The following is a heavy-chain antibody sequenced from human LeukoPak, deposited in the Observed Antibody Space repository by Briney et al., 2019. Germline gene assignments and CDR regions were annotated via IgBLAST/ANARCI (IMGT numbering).Heavy chain of an antibody. CDR2: IIPILGIA. J-gene: IGHJ6*02. D-gene: IGHD1-26*01. CDR1: GGTFSSYA. V-gene: IGHV1-69*04. CDR3: ARWRELPYYYYGMDV. Sequence: ASVKVSCKASGGTFSSYAISWVRQAPGQGLEWMGRIIPILGIANYAQKFQGGVTITADKSTSTAYMELSSLRSEDTAVYYCARWRELPYYYYGMDVWGQGTTVTVSS.